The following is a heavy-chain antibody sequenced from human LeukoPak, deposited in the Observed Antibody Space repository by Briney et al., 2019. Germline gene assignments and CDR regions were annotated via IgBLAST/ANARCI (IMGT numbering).Heavy chain of an antibody. CDR1: GFTLGRYA. D-gene: IGHD3-22*01. J-gene: IGHJ4*02. V-gene: IGHV3-30*04. CDR3: ARGHSRSDVRAFDY. Sequence: KPGGSLRLSCAASGFTLGRYAMHWVRQAPGKGLEWVAVISYDGSNKYYADSVKGRFTISRDNSKNTLYLQMNSLRAEDTAVYYCARGHSRSDVRAFDYWGQGTLVTVSS. CDR2: ISYDGSNK.